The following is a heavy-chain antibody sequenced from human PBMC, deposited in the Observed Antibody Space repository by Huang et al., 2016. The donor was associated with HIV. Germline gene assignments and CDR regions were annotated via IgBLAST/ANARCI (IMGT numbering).Heavy chain of an antibody. J-gene: IGHJ4*02. CDR1: GFTFSSHW. Sequence: EVQLAESGGGLVQPGGSLRLSCAASGFTFSSHWMHWVRQGPGKGPGGVSRINNDGSTTTYADSVKGRFTISRDNAKNTLHLQMNSLRVEDTAVYYCARGVGGNSDYWGQGTLVTVSS. D-gene: IGHD2-15*01. V-gene: IGHV3-74*01. CDR2: INNDGSTT. CDR3: ARGVGGNSDY.